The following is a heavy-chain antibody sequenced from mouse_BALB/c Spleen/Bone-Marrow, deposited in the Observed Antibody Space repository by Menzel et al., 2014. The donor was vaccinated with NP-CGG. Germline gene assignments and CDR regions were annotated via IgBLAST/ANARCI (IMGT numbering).Heavy chain of an antibody. V-gene: IGHV1S81*02. D-gene: IGHD1-1*01. CDR3: ALYYYGSLDY. J-gene: IGHJ2*01. CDR2: INPSNGRT. Sequence: VQLQQSGAELVKPGASVKLSCKASGYTFTSYWMHWVKQRPGQGLEWIGEINPSNGRTNYNEKFKSKATLTVDKSSSTAYMQLGSLTSEDSAVYYCALYYYGSLDYWGQGTTLTVSS. CDR1: GYTFTSYW.